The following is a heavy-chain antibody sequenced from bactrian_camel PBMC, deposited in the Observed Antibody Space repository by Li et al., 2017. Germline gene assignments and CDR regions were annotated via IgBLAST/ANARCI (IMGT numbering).Heavy chain of an antibody. V-gene: IGHV3S57*01. J-gene: IGHJ4*01. D-gene: IGHD2*01. CDR1: GFTFSTYS. CDR3: ATGEIYCSGGDCYQPDAWTY. CDR2: IDADGST. Sequence: LRLSCAASGFTFSTYSEGWFRQAPGQEREGVAAIDADGSTSYADSVKGRFTISQDNAKNTMYLQMNSLKPEDTAVYYCATGEIYCSGGDCYQPDAWTYWGQGTQVTVS.